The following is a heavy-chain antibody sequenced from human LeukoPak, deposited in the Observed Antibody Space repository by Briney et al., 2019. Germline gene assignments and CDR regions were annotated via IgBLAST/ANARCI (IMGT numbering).Heavy chain of an antibody. Sequence: PGGSLRLSCAASGFTFSSYSMNWVRQAPGKGLEWVSSISSSSYIYYADSVKGRFTISRDNAKNSLYLQMNSLRVEDTAVYYCARGYSNYGYAFDIWGQGTMVTVSS. CDR3: ARGYSNYGYAFDI. CDR2: ISSSSYI. V-gene: IGHV3-21*01. D-gene: IGHD4-11*01. J-gene: IGHJ3*02. CDR1: GFTFSSYS.